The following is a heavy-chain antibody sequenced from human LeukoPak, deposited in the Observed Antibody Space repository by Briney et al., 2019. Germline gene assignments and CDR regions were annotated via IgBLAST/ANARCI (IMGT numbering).Heavy chain of an antibody. CDR1: GFTFSSYS. Sequence: GGSLRLSCAASGFTFSSYSMDWVRQAPGKGLEWVSSISGTSSYIYYADSVKGRFTISRDNAKNSVFLQMNSLRAEDTAVYYCAKGVGYCSGGSCQQFDYWGQGTLVTVSS. J-gene: IGHJ4*02. D-gene: IGHD2-15*01. CDR3: AKGVGYCSGGSCQQFDY. CDR2: ISGTSSYI. V-gene: IGHV3-21*01.